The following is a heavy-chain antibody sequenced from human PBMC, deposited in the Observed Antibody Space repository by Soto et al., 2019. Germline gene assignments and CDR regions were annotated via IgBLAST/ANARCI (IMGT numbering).Heavy chain of an antibody. D-gene: IGHD3-10*01. V-gene: IGHV4-4*02. CDR3: ASRITMVRGVRGDWFDP. CDR1: GGSISSSNW. CDR2: IHHSGST. Sequence: SETLSLTCVVSGGSISSSNWWSWVRQPSGRGLEWIGEIHHSGSTNYNPSLRSRVTISVDKPKNQFSLKLSSVTAADTAVYYCASRITMVRGVRGDWFDPWGQGTLVTVSS. J-gene: IGHJ5*02.